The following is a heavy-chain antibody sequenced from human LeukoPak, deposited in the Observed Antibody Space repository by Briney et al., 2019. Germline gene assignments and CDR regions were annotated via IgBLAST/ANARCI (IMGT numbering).Heavy chain of an antibody. CDR1: GYTFTGYF. V-gene: IGHV1-2*06. Sequence: ASVKVSCKASGYTFTGYFIHWVLQAPGQGPEWMGRINPNNGATNYAPKFQGRITVTRDTSISTAYVDLSSLRSDDTAIYYCARVYGWDLTGALEYWGQGTLVTVSS. J-gene: IGHJ4*02. CDR3: ARVYGWDLTGALEY. CDR2: INPNNGAT. D-gene: IGHD3-9*01.